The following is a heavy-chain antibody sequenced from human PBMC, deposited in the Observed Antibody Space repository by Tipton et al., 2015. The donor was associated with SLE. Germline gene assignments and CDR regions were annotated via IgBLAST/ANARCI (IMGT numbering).Heavy chain of an antibody. V-gene: IGHV4-31*03. Sequence: LSLTCTVSGGSISSGGYYWSWIRQHPGKGLEWIGYIYYSGSTYYNPSLKSRVTISVDTSKNQFSLKLSSVTAADTAVYYCAAGYSSGWWGDYSYYGMDVWGQGTTVTVSS. J-gene: IGHJ6*02. D-gene: IGHD6-19*01. CDR2: IYYSGST. CDR1: GGSISSGGYY. CDR3: AAGYSSGWWGDYSYYGMDV.